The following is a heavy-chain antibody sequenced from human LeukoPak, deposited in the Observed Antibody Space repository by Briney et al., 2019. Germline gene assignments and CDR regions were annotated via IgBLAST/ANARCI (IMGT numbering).Heavy chain of an antibody. CDR1: GGSISSYY. Sequence: PSEALSLTCTVSGGSISSYYWSWIRQPPGKGLEWIGYIYYSGSTNYNPSLKSRVTISVDTSKNQFSLKLSSVTAADTAVYYCARFSSGYYYGWYFNLWGRGTLVTVSS. V-gene: IGHV4-59*01. D-gene: IGHD3-22*01. J-gene: IGHJ2*01. CDR2: IYYSGST. CDR3: ARFSSGYYYGWYFNL.